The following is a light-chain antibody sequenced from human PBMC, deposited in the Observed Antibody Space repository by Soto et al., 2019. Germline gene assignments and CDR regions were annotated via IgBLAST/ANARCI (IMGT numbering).Light chain of an antibody. CDR3: GTWDNSLSAV. Sequence: QSVLTQPPSVSAAPGQKVTISCSGSSSNVGRNYVSWYQQLPGTAPKLLIYDNGKRSSGIPDRFSGSQSGTSATLGITGLQTGDEADYYCGTWDNSLSAVFGGGTKVTVL. J-gene: IGLJ2*01. V-gene: IGLV1-51*01. CDR2: DNG. CDR1: SSNVGRNY.